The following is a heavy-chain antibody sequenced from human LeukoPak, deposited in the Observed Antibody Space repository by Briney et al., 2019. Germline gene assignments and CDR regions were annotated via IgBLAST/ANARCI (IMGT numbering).Heavy chain of an antibody. D-gene: IGHD4-11*01. Sequence: SETLSLTCTVYGGSFSGYYWSWIRQPPGKGLEWIGEINHSGSTNHNPSLKSRVTISVDTSKNQFSLKLSSVTAADTAVYYCARQRYSNYYGHWGQGTLVTVSS. V-gene: IGHV4-34*01. CDR2: INHSGST. J-gene: IGHJ4*02. CDR3: ARQRYSNYYGH. CDR1: GGSFSGYY.